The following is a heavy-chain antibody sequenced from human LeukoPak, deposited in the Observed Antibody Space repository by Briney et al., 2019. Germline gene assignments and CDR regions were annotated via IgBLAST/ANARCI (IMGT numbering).Heavy chain of an antibody. J-gene: IGHJ4*02. CDR3: ADNLSR. V-gene: IGHV3-21*01. D-gene: IGHD1-1*01. Sequence: GGSLRLSCAASGFTLRSYTMNWVRQAPGKGLEWVSSIGISSNKIYYADSVKGRFIISRDNAKNSVYLQMNSLRAEDTAVYYCADNLSRWGQGTLVTVSS. CDR1: GFTLRSYT. CDR2: IGISSNKI.